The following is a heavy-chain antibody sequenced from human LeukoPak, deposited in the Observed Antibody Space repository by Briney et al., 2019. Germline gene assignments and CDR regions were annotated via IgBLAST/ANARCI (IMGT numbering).Heavy chain of an antibody. D-gene: IGHD5-24*01. J-gene: IGHJ4*02. Sequence: SETLSLTCTVSGGSISSGDYYWSWIRQPPGKGLEWIGYIYYNGSTYYNPSLKSRVTISVDTSKNQFSLKLSSVTAADTAVYYCARDRRDGYHLIDYWGQGTLVTVSS. CDR3: ARDRRDGYHLIDY. CDR2: IYYNGST. V-gene: IGHV4-30-4*01. CDR1: GGSISSGDYY.